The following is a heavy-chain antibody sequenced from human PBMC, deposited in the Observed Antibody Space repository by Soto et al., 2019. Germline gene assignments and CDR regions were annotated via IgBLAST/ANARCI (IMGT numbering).Heavy chain of an antibody. Sequence: TLSLTCAVYGGSFSGYYWSWIRQPPGKGLEWIGEINHSGSTNYNPSLKSRVTISVDTSKNQFSLKLSSVTAADTAVYYCARGSAYCGGDCYSYFDYWGQGTLVTVSS. CDR1: GGSFSGYY. CDR3: ARGSAYCGGDCYSYFDY. D-gene: IGHD2-21*02. J-gene: IGHJ4*02. CDR2: INHSGST. V-gene: IGHV4-34*01.